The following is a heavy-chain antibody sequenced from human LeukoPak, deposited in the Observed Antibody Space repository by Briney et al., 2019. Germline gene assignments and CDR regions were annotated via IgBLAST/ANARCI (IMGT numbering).Heavy chain of an antibody. Sequence: SVKVSCKASGYTFTSYGISWVRQAPGQGLEWMGRIIPILGIANYAQKFQGRVTITADKSTSTAYMELSSLRSEDTAVYYCARGPRRDGYNLTDYWGQGTLVTVSS. CDR1: GYTFTSYG. CDR3: ARGPRRDGYNLTDY. V-gene: IGHV1-69*04. CDR2: IIPILGIA. D-gene: IGHD5-24*01. J-gene: IGHJ4*02.